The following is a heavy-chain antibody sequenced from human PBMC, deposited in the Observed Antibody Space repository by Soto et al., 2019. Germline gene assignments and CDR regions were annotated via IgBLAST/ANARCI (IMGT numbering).Heavy chain of an antibody. CDR1: GGSISSYY. V-gene: IGHV4-59*01. CDR3: ARENSRWFDP. CDR2: IYYSGTT. J-gene: IGHJ5*02. Sequence: SETLSLTCTVSGGSISSYYWSWIRQPPGKGLGWIGYIYYSGTTSYTPSLKSRVTISIDTSKNQLSLKLTSVTAADTAVYYCARENSRWFDPWGQGTLVTVSS.